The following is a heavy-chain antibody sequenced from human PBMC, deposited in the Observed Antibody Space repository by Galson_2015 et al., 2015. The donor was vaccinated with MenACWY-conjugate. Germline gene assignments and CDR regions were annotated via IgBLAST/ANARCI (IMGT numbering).Heavy chain of an antibody. CDR3: ARAIPAAGTTDNWFDP. V-gene: IGHV3-74*01. J-gene: IGHJ5*02. D-gene: IGHD6-13*01. CDR2: INVDGSST. Sequence: SLRLSCAASGITFSSYCMHWVRQAPGKGLVWVSRINVDGSSTTYADSVKGRFTISRDNAQSTLYLQMNDLRAEDTAMYYCARAIPAAGTTDNWFDPWGQGTLVTVSS. CDR1: GITFSSYC.